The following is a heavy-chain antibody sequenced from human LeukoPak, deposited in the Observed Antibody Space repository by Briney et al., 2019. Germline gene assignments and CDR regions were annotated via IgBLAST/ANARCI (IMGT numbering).Heavy chain of an antibody. J-gene: IGHJ4*02. CDR3: ASGGRGSSWFGN. CDR2: INTAGDT. Sequence: QPGGSLRLSCAASGFTFKSYDMHWARQAAGEGPEWVSAINTAGDTYYQGSVKGRFTISRENAKNSLYLQMNSLRAGDTAVYYCASGGRGSSWFGNWGQGTLVTVSS. D-gene: IGHD6-13*01. CDR1: GFTFKSYD. V-gene: IGHV3-13*01.